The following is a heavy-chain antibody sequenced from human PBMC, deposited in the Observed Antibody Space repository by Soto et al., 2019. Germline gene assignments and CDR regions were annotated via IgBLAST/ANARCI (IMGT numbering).Heavy chain of an antibody. CDR2: IYYSGST. CDR1: GGSISSGGYY. V-gene: IGHV4-31*03. D-gene: IGHD3-16*01. Sequence: QVQLQESGPGLVKPSQTLSLTCTVSGGSISSGGYYWSWIRQRPGKGLEWIGYIYYSGSTYYNPSLKSRVTISVDTSKNQFALKLSSGTAADTAVYSCARVGGINWFDPWGQGTLVTVSS. J-gene: IGHJ5*02. CDR3: ARVGGINWFDP.